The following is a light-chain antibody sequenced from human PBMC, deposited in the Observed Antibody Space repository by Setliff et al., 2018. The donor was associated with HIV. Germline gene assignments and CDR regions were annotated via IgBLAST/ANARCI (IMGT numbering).Light chain of an antibody. Sequence: QSALTQPRSVSGSPGQSVTISCTGTSSDVGGYNYVSWFQHHPGKAPKLMIYDVTKRPSGVPDRFSGSKSGNTASLTISGLQAGDEADYYCSSYTGSTTPYVFGTGTKVTVL. CDR2: DVT. CDR1: SSDVGGYNY. V-gene: IGLV2-11*01. CDR3: SSYTGSTTPYV. J-gene: IGLJ1*01.